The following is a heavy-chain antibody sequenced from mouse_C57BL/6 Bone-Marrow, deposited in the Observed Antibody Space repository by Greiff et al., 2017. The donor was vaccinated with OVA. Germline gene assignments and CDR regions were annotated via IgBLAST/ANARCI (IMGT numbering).Heavy chain of an antibody. Sequence: VQLQQSGTVLARPGASVKMSCKTSGYTFTSYWMYWVKQRPGQGLEWIGAIYPGNSDTSYNQKFKGKAKLTAVTSASTAYMELSSLTNEDSAVYYCTRGDTTVVAPFDYWGQGTTLTVSS. J-gene: IGHJ2*01. D-gene: IGHD1-1*01. CDR3: TRGDTTVVAPFDY. V-gene: IGHV1-5*01. CDR1: GYTFTSYW. CDR2: IYPGNSDT.